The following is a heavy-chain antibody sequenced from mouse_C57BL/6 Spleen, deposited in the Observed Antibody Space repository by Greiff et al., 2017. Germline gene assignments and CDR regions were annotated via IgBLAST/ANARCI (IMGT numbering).Heavy chain of an antibody. V-gene: IGHV5-17*01. CDR1: GFTFSDYG. CDR2: ISSGSSTI. Sequence: EVQLVESGGGLVKPGGSLKLSCAASGFTFSDYGMHWVRQAPEKGLEWVAYISSGSSTIYYADTVKGRFTISRDNAKNTLFLQMTILRSEDTAMYYWARESVTYPYAMDYWGQGTSVTVSS. CDR3: ARESVTYPYAMDY. D-gene: IGHD2-12*01. J-gene: IGHJ4*01.